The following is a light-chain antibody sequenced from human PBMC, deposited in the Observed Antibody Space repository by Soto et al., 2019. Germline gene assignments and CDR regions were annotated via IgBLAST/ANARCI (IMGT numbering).Light chain of an antibody. J-gene: IGKJ4*01. V-gene: IGKV3-15*01. CDR3: QQNNTWPPVT. CDR1: QTISND. CDR2: GPS. Sequence: EVVMTQSPATVSVAPGEGVTLSCRARQTISNDLAWYQQKPGQAPRLLIYGPSTRATGVPARFSGGGSGTELTHTIGRLQSEDFVVYYCQQNNTWPPVTFGGGTKGEIK.